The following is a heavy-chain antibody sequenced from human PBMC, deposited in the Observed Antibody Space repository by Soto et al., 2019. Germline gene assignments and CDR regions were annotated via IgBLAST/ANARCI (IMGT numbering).Heavy chain of an antibody. CDR3: AKEAVNTAMVTRYFDY. CDR1: GFTFSSYE. CDR2: ISSSGSTI. Sequence: EVQLVESGGGLVQPGGSLRLSCAASGFTFSSYEMNWVRQAPGKGLEWVSYISSSGSTIYYADSVKGRFTISRDNAKNSLYLQMNSLRAEDTALYYCAKEAVNTAMVTRYFDYWGQGTLVTVSS. D-gene: IGHD5-18*01. V-gene: IGHV3-48*03. J-gene: IGHJ4*02.